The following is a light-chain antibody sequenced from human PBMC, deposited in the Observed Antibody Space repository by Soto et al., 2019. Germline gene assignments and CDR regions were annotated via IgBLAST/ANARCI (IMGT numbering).Light chain of an antibody. CDR2: GAS. J-gene: IGKJ1*01. Sequence: EIVITESPSTLSISHRERATLSCRASQSVSSNLAWYQQKPGQAPRLLIYGASTRATGIPARFSGSGSGTEFTLTISSLQSEDFAVYYCQQYNNWPRTFGQGTKVDI. CDR1: QSVSSN. CDR3: QQYNNWPRT. V-gene: IGKV3-15*01.